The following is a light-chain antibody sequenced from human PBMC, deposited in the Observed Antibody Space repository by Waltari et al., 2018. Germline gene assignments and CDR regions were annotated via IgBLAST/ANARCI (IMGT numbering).Light chain of an antibody. V-gene: IGKV1-12*01. Sequence: EIHMTQSPSSVSASVGDSVSMSCRASQDISTSLAWYQQKSGKAPSLLIYHSSTLQSGVPSRFSGAGTETDFTLTINNLHPEDFATYFCQQGDTSPPTFGPGTKVELK. CDR2: HSS. CDR1: QDISTS. CDR3: QQGDTSPPT. J-gene: IGKJ1*01.